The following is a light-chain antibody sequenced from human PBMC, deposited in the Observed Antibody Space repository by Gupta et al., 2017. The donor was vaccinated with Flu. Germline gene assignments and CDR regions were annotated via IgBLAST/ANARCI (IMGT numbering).Light chain of an antibody. J-gene: IGKJ1*01. Sequence: DIQVTQSPPSLSASVGDRVTITCRASQDIKNDLGWYQHRPGKAPKRLIHTASSLQSGVPSRFSGSGSGTQFTLTISRLQPEDFATYYCRHDNNSPRTFGQGTKVEIK. CDR1: QDIKND. CDR3: RHDNNSPRT. V-gene: IGKV1-17*01. CDR2: TAS.